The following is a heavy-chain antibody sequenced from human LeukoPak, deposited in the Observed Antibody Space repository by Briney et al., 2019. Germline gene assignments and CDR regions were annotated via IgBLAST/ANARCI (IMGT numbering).Heavy chain of an antibody. CDR3: ARSSGHSYGDFDY. CDR2: THHSGAT. Sequence: SETLSLTCSDSGVSITSNYWSWIRQPPGKGLEWLGYTHHSGATSYNPSLKSRSTMSLDTSNNQFSLKLSSVTAADTAVYYCARSSGHSYGDFDYWGQGNLVTVSS. J-gene: IGHJ4*02. D-gene: IGHD5-18*01. V-gene: IGHV4-59*01. CDR1: GVSITSNY.